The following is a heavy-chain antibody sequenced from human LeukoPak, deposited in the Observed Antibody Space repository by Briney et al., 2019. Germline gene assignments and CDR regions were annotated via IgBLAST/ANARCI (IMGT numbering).Heavy chain of an antibody. Sequence: GGSLRLSCAASGFSFSSYAMNWVRQAPGKGLEWVPSIDSSSSRIYYADSVKGRFTISRDNTKSSLYLQMNSLRAEDMAVYYCARGYCGGDCYGDWGQGTLVTVSS. CDR1: GFSFSSYA. J-gene: IGHJ1*01. V-gene: IGHV3-21*01. CDR3: ARGYCGGDCYGD. D-gene: IGHD2-21*02. CDR2: IDSSSSRI.